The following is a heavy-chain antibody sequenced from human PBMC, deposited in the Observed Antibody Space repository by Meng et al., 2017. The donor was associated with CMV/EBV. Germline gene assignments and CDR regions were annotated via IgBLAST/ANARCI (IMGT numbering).Heavy chain of an antibody. CDR3: AREVNDWFDP. J-gene: IGHJ5*02. CDR1: GFTFSSYS. CDR2: ISSSSSYI. V-gene: IGHV3-21*01. Sequence: GESLKISCAASGFTFSSYSMNWVRQAPGKGLEWVPSISSSSSYIYYADSVKGRFTISRDNAKNSLYLQMNSLRAEDTAVYYCAREVNDWFDPWGQGTLVTVSS.